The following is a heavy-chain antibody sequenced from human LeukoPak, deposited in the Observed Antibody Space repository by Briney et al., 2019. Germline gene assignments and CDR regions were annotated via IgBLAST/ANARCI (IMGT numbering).Heavy chain of an antibody. J-gene: IGHJ4*02. CDR3: ARDHYGGNSVLPY. CDR2: IWYDGSNK. V-gene: IGHV3-33*08. D-gene: IGHD4-23*01. Sequence: GSLRLSCAASGFTFSSYGMHWVRQAPGKGLEWVAVIWYDGSNKYYADSVKGRFTISSDNSKNTLYLQMNSLRAEDTAVYYCARDHYGGNSVLPYWGQGTLVTVSS. CDR1: GFTFSSYG.